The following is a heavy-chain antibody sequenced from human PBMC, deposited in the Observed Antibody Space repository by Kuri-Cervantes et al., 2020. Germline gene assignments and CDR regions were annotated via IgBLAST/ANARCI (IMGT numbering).Heavy chain of an antibody. CDR3: ARGWGDWRNYYYYYGMDV. CDR1: GDSISSGNW. J-gene: IGHJ6*02. Sequence: SDTLSLTCAVSGDSISSGNWWSWVRQSPGKGLEWIGYIYYSGSTNYNPSLKSRVTISVDKSKNQFSLKLSSVTAADTAVYSCARGWGDWRNYYYYYGMDVWGQGTTVTVSS. D-gene: IGHD3-10*01. V-gene: IGHV4-4*02. CDR2: IYYSGST.